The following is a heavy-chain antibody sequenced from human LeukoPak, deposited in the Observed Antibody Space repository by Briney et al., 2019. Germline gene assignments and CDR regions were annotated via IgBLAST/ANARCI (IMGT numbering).Heavy chain of an antibody. D-gene: IGHD3-22*01. V-gene: IGHV4-61*02. CDR3: ARENYYDSSGPY. Sequence: SQTLSLTCTVSGGSLSSGSYYWSWIRQPAGKGLEWIGRIYTSGSTNYNPSLKSRVTISVDTSKNQFSLKLSSVTAADTAVYYCARENYYDSSGPYWGQGTLVTVSS. CDR2: IYTSGST. CDR1: GGSLSSGSYY. J-gene: IGHJ4*02.